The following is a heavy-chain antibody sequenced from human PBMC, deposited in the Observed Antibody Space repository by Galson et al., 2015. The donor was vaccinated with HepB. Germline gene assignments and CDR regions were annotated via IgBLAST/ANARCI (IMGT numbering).Heavy chain of an antibody. V-gene: IGHV3-21*01. CDR1: GFTLGSYS. D-gene: IGHD6-19*01. CDR3: AQGSDRMQWLVLTRLGY. CDR2: ISSSSSYI. Sequence: SLRLSCAASGFTLGSYSMNWVRQAPGKGLEWVSSISSSSSYIYYADSVRGRFTISRDNAKNSLYLQMNRLRAEDTAVYYCAQGSDRMQWLVLTRLGYWGEGTLVTVSS. J-gene: IGHJ4*02.